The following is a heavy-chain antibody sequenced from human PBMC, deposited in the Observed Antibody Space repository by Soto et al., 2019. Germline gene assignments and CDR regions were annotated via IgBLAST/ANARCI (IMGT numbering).Heavy chain of an antibody. Sequence: SETLSLTCAVSSGSISSSNWWSWVRQPPGKGLEWIGEIYHSGSTNYNPSLKSRVTISVDKSKNQFSLKLSSVTAADTAVYYCARGRRDIVVVGLYFDYWGQGTLVTVSS. CDR1: SGSISSSNW. J-gene: IGHJ4*02. V-gene: IGHV4-4*02. CDR3: ARGRRDIVVVGLYFDY. D-gene: IGHD2-15*01. CDR2: IYHSGST.